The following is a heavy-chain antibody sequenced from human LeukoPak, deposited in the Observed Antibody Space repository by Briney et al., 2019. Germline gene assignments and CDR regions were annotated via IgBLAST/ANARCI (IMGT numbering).Heavy chain of an antibody. J-gene: IGHJ4*02. Sequence: GGSLRLSCAASGFTFSNYGMHWVRQAPGKGLEWVAVISYDGSDKYYADSVKSRFSISRDNSKNTLYLQMNSLRAEDTAVYYCANDPRISRTPTFDYWGQGTLVTVSS. CDR2: ISYDGSDK. V-gene: IGHV3-30*18. CDR3: ANDPRISRTPTFDY. CDR1: GFTFSNYG. D-gene: IGHD2-15*01.